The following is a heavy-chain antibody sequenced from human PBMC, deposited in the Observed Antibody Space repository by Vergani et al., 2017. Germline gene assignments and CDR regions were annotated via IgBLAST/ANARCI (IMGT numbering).Heavy chain of an antibody. D-gene: IGHD6-19*01. Sequence: EVQLVESGGGLVQPGGSLRLSCAASGFTFSSYWMSWVRQAPGKGLEWVANIKQDGSEKYYVDSVKGRFTISRDNAKNSLYLQMNSLRAEDTAVYYCASASSGWDRVWFYYYYYMDVWGKXP. CDR2: IKQDGSEK. CDR3: ASASSGWDRVWFYYYYYMDV. V-gene: IGHV3-7*01. J-gene: IGHJ6*03. CDR1: GFTFSSYW.